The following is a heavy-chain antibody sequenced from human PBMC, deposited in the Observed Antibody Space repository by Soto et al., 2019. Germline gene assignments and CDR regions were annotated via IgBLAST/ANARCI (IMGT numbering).Heavy chain of an antibody. CDR3: XXXKVGTNPNWLDP. Sequence: EVQLVESGGGLVQPGGSLRLSCAASGFTVSSSYLYWVRXAPGRGLEWVXSIYIXGXXXXXDSVQGXFTIXXXXXKXXXXXXXXXXXXXXXXXXXXXXXKVGTNPNWLDPWGQGTLVTVSS. J-gene: IGHJ5*02. CDR2: IYIXGXX. CDR1: GFTVSSSY. V-gene: IGHV3-66*01.